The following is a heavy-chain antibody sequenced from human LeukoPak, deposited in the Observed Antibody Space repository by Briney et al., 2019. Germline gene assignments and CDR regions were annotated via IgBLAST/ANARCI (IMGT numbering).Heavy chain of an antibody. J-gene: IGHJ5*02. Sequence: SETLSLTCSVSGGSVTSGTYHWGWIRQPPGKGLEWIGNVYFDGGTHYKPSLQSRVTISVDTSKNQFSLRLSSVTAADTALYYCARDHYYDGRGRFDPWGQGTLVTVSS. CDR3: ARDHYYDGRGRFDP. D-gene: IGHD3-16*01. V-gene: IGHV4-39*07. CDR1: GGSVTSGTYH. CDR2: VYFDGGT.